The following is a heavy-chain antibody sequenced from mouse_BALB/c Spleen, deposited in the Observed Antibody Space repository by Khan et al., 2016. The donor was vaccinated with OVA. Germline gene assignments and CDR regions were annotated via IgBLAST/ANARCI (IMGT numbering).Heavy chain of an antibody. V-gene: IGHV3-2*02. CDR1: GYSITSGYG. CDR3: ARTARIKY. Sequence: EVKLEASGPGLVKPSQSLSLTCTVTGYSITSGYGWNWIRQFPGNKLEWMGYISYSGSTNYNPSLKSRISITRDTSKNQFFLQLNSVTTEDTATYYCARTARIKYWGQGTTLTVSS. CDR2: ISYSGST. J-gene: IGHJ2*01. D-gene: IGHD1-2*01.